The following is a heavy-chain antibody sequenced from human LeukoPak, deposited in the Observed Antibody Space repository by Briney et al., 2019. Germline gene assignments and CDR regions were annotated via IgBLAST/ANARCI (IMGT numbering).Heavy chain of an antibody. CDR2: IYYSGST. J-gene: IGHJ4*02. V-gene: IGHV4-59*08. Sequence: SETLSLTCTVSGGSISSYYWSWIRQPPGKGLEWIGYIYYSGSTNYNPSLKSRVTISVDTSKNQFSLKLSSVTAADTAVYYCASTPPSGLRELSSLNLFDYWGQGTLVTVSS. CDR3: ASTPPSGLRELSSLNLFDY. CDR1: GGSISSYY. D-gene: IGHD3-16*02.